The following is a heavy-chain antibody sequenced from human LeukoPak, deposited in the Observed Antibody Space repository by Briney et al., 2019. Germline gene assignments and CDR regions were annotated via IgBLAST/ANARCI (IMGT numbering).Heavy chain of an antibody. J-gene: IGHJ4*02. CDR1: GFTFRSYV. CDR2: ISGSGGST. V-gene: IGHV3-23*01. Sequence: PGGSLRLSCAASGFTFRSYVISWVRQAPGKGLEWVSTISGSGGSTYYADSVKGRFTVSRDNSKNTLYLQMNSLRAEDTAVYYCARRAGDYSHPYDYWGQGTLVTVSS. D-gene: IGHD3-22*01. CDR3: ARRAGDYSHPYDY.